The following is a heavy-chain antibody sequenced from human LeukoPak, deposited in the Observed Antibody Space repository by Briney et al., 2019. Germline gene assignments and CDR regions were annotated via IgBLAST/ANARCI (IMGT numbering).Heavy chain of an antibody. J-gene: IGHJ4*02. CDR3: ARVWYYGSGTSN. Sequence: GGSLRLSCAASAFTFSRYGMHWVRQAPGKGLEWVSYISSSGSTIYYADSVKGRFTISRDNAKNSLYLQMNSLGAEDTAVYYCARVWYYGSGTSNWGQGTLVTVSS. CDR2: ISSSGSTI. CDR1: AFTFSRYG. D-gene: IGHD3-10*01. V-gene: IGHV3-48*04.